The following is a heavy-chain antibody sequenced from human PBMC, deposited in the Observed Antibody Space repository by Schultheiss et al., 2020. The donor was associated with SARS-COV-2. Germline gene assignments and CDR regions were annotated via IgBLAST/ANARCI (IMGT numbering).Heavy chain of an antibody. J-gene: IGHJ4*02. CDR2: ISYSGST. D-gene: IGHD3/OR15-3a*01. CDR3: ARHGLGYPYYFDY. V-gene: IGHV4-34*01. Sequence: SETLSLTCAVYGGSFNGYYWTWLRQPPGKGLEWIGDISYSGSTYYNPSLKSRVTISVDTSKNQFSLKLSSVTAADTAVYYCARHGLGYPYYFDYWGQGTLVTVSS. CDR1: GGSFNGYY.